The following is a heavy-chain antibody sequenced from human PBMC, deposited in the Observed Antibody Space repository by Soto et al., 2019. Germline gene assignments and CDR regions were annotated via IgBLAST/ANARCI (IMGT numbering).Heavy chain of an antibody. Sequence: QITLNESGPTQVKPRQTLTLTCTFSGFSLTPSGVGVGWIRQSPGKAPEWLAFIYWDDDKRYSPSLKSRLTFTKDTSKNQVILTMTDLHPADTDTYYCAHRVLRTVFGLVTTTAIYFDFWGQGTPDAVSS. CDR3: AHRVLRTVFGLVTTTAIYFDF. CDR2: IYWDDDK. J-gene: IGHJ4*02. CDR1: GFSLTPSGVG. V-gene: IGHV2-5*02. D-gene: IGHD3-3*01.